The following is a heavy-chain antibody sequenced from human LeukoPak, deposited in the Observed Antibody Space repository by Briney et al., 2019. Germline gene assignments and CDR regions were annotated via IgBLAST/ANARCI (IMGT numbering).Heavy chain of an antibody. D-gene: IGHD3-9*01. Sequence: ASVKVSCKASGYTFTNYAMQWVRQAPGQRLEWMGWINVGNGNTRYSQKFQGRVTITWDTSANTAYMELNSLRSEDTAVYYCARSGDLFDILTGYYNHECFQHWGQGTLVTVSS. CDR2: INVGNGNT. J-gene: IGHJ1*01. V-gene: IGHV1-3*01. CDR1: GYTFTNYA. CDR3: ARSGDLFDILTGYYNHECFQH.